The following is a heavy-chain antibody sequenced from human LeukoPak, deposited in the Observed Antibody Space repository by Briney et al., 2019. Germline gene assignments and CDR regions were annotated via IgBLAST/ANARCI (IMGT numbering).Heavy chain of an antibody. CDR1: SFTLSSYG. J-gene: IGHJ4*02. Sequence: GGSLRLSCAVSSFTLSSYGMHLVRQAPGKGLEWVAVIWYDGSNKYYADSVKGRFTISRDNSKNTLYLQMNSLRTEETAVYYCARDQAYFDYWGQGTLVTVSS. CDR2: IWYDGSNK. V-gene: IGHV3-33*01. CDR3: ARDQAYFDY.